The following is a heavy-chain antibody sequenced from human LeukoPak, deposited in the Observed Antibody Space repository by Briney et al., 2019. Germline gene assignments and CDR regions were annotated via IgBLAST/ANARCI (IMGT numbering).Heavy chain of an antibody. V-gene: IGHV3-74*01. Sequence: GGSVRLSCAASGFTFSSYWMNWVRQAPGKELVWVSRIASDGSSTTYADSVKGRFSISRDNAKNTLYLQMNSLRVEDTAVYYCARGRPHGNDYWGQGTLVTVSS. D-gene: IGHD4-23*01. CDR1: GFTFSSYW. CDR3: ARGRPHGNDY. J-gene: IGHJ4*02. CDR2: IASDGSST.